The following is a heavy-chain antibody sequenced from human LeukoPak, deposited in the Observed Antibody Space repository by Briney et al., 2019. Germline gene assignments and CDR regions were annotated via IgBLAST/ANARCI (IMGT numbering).Heavy chain of an antibody. J-gene: IGHJ4*02. V-gene: IGHV4-59*01. CDR2: IYYSGST. CDR3: ARGGNWDFDY. D-gene: IGHD7-27*01. Sequence: SETLSLTCTVSGGSISSYYWSWIRQPPGKGLEWIGYIYYSGSTSYNPSLKSRVTISVDTSKNQFSLKLSSVTAADTAVYYCARGGNWDFDYWGQGVLVIVSS. CDR1: GGSISSYY.